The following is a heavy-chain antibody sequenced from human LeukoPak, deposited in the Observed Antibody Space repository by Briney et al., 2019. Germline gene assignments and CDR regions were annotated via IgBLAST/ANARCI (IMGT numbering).Heavy chain of an antibody. V-gene: IGHV3-53*01. J-gene: IGHJ3*01. D-gene: IGHD2-15*01. Sequence: GGSLRLSCAASGFTVSSNYMSWVRQAPGKGLEWVSVIYSGGSTYYADSVKGRFTISRDHSKNTLYLQMSSLRAEDTAVYYCTRSRSGFDVWGQGTMVTVSS. CDR1: GFTVSSNY. CDR3: TRSRSGFDV. CDR2: IYSGGST.